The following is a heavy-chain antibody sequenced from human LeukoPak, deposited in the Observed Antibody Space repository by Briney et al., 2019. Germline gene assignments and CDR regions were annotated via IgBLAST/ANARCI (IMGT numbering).Heavy chain of an antibody. V-gene: IGHV3-30-3*01. J-gene: IGHJ1*01. CDR3: VHAGATRIYCSSTTCQH. CDR1: GFTFSSYA. D-gene: IGHD2-2*01. Sequence: GGSLRLSCAASGFTFSSYAMHWVRQAPGKGLEWVAVISYDGIKKYYADSVKGRFTISRDNSKNTLFLQMTSLRPEDTAVYYCVHAGATRIYCSSTTCQHWGQGTLVTVSS. CDR2: ISYDGIKK.